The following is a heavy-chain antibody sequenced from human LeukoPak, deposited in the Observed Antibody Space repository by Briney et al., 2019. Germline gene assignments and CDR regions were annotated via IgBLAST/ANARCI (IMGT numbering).Heavy chain of an antibody. CDR2: LLPIFCTA. D-gene: IGHD3-22*01. CDR1: GGTFSSCA. V-gene: IGHV1-69*05. J-gene: IGHJ3*02. Sequence: SVKFSCKASGGTFSSCAISWVRQAHGQGLEWLGALLPIFCTANYAQKFQGRVTITTDESTSTAYMELSGLRSEDTAVYYCARDRAMYYYDSSGPRYGAFDIWGQGTMVTVSS. CDR3: ARDRAMYYYDSSGPRYGAFDI.